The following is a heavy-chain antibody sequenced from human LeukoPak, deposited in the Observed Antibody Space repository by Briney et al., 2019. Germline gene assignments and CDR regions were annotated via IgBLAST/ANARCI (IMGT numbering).Heavy chain of an antibody. CDR3: VREDGAPAAGPYYFDY. Sequence: ASVKVSCKASGGTFSSYAISWVRQAPGQGLEWMGRIIPILGIANYVQKFQGRATITADKSTRTAYMELSSLRSEDTAVYYCVREDGAPAAGPYYFDYWGQGTLVTVSS. V-gene: IGHV1-69*04. D-gene: IGHD6-13*01. CDR1: GGTFSSYA. CDR2: IIPILGIA. J-gene: IGHJ4*02.